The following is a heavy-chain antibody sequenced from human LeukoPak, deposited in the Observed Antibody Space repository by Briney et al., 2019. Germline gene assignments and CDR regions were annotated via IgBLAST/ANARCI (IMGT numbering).Heavy chain of an antibody. CDR1: GFTFSNYA. D-gene: IGHD3-22*01. CDR3: AKGKAYYYDASGQYFDY. CDR2: ISGSGGST. J-gene: IGHJ4*02. Sequence: GASLRLSCAASGFTFSNYAMSWVRQAPGRGLEWVSAISGSGGSTYCADSVKGRFTISRDNSKNTLYLQMNSLRGEDTAVYYCAKGKAYYYDASGQYFDYWGQGTLVTVSS. V-gene: IGHV3-23*01.